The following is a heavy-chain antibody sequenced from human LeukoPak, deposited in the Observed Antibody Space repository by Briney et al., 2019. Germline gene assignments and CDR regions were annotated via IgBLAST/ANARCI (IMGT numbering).Heavy chain of an antibody. Sequence: PSETLSLTCTVSGGSISSGSYYWSWIRQPAGKGLEWIGRIYTSGSTNYNPSLKSRVTISVDTSKNQFSLKLSSVTAADTAMYYCARDITNFGWLLSGFDYWGRGTLVTVSS. D-gene: IGHD3-9*01. V-gene: IGHV4-61*02. J-gene: IGHJ4*02. CDR2: IYTSGST. CDR3: ARDITNFGWLLSGFDY. CDR1: GGSISSGSYY.